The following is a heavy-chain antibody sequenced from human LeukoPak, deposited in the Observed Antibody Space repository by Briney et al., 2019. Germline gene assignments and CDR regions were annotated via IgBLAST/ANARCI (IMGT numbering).Heavy chain of an antibody. CDR1: GFTFSSYA. J-gene: IGHJ6*02. CDR2: ISYDGSNK. D-gene: IGHD6-6*01. V-gene: IGHV3-30*04. CDR3: AKVRETYSGSSWRYFYYGMDL. Sequence: GSLRLSCAASGFTFSSYAMHWVRQAPGKGLEWVAVISYDGSNKYYADSVKGRFTISRDNSKNTLYLQMNSLRAEDTAVYFCAKVRETYSGSSWRYFYYGMDLWGQGTTVTVSS.